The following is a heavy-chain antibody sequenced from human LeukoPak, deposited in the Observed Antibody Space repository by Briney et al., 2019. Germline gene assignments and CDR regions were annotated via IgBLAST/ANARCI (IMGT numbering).Heavy chain of an antibody. CDR3: ARHHDCSSTSCPDY. CDR1: GFTFSSYS. V-gene: IGHV3-21*01. Sequence: GGSLRLSCAASGFTFSSYSMNWVRQAPGKGLEWVSSISSSSSYIYYADSVKGRFTISRDNAKNSLYLQMNSLRAEDTAVYYCARHHDCSSTSCPDYWGQGTLVTVSS. J-gene: IGHJ4*02. D-gene: IGHD2-2*01. CDR2: ISSSSSYI.